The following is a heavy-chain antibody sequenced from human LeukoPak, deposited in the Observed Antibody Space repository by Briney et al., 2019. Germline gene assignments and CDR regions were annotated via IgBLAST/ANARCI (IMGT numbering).Heavy chain of an antibody. CDR3: VRWYGGSGLENYYYYMDV. CDR1: GFTLSRHC. Sequence: GTLRLSCSASGFTLSRHCMRWVRQAPGEGLELGSAIKGSGGSTYYADSVKGRFTISRDNSKNTLYLQMNSLRAEDTAVYYCVRWYGGSGLENYYYYMDVWGKGTTVTISS. J-gene: IGHJ6*03. V-gene: IGHV3-23*01. CDR2: IKGSGGST. D-gene: IGHD3-10*01.